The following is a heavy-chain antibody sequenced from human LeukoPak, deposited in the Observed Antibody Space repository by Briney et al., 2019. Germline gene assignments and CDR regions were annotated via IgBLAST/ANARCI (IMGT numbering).Heavy chain of an antibody. V-gene: IGHV4-4*02. Sequence: PSETLSLTCAVSGGSISSSNWWSWVRQPPGKGLEWIGEIYHSGSTNYNPSLKSRVTISVDKSKNQFSLKLSSVTAADTAVYYCARVAAGGYYYYGMDVWGQGTTVTVSS. D-gene: IGHD3-16*01. CDR1: GGSISSSNW. CDR3: ARVAAGGYYYYGMDV. J-gene: IGHJ6*02. CDR2: IYHSGST.